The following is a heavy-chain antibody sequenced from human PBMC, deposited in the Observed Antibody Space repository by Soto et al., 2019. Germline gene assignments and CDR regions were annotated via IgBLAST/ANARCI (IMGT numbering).Heavy chain of an antibody. V-gene: IGHV1-69*06. Sequence: QVQLVQSGAEVKKPGSSVKVSCKASGGTFSSYAISWVRQAPGQGLEWMGGIIPIFGTANYAQKFQGRVTITADKSTSTSYMELSRLRSEDTAVYYCARERMYYYDSSGYYYRSPFDYWGQGTLVTVSS. CDR2: IIPIFGTA. D-gene: IGHD3-22*01. CDR1: GGTFSSYA. CDR3: ARERMYYYDSSGYYYRSPFDY. J-gene: IGHJ4*02.